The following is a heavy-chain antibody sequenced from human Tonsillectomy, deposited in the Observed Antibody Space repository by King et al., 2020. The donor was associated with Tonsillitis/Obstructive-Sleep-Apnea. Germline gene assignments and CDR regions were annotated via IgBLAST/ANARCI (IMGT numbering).Heavy chain of an antibody. CDR3: ARAPDY. CDR2: IYSSGST. CDR1: GVSISTSSSSYS. V-gene: IGHV4-39*07. Sequence: PLQESGPGLVKPSETLSLTCTVSGVSISTSSSSYSWGWIRQSPGKGLEWIGSIYSSGSTYYNPSLKSRVTISVDTSKNQFSLKLSSVTAADTAVYYCARAPDYWGQGTLVTVSS. J-gene: IGHJ4*02.